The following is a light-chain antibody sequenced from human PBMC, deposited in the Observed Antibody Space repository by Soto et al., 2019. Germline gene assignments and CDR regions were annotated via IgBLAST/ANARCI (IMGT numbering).Light chain of an antibody. Sequence: DIVMTQSPSSLSASVGDRVTITCRASQSISSDLNWYQQKPGKAPKVLIYGASTLQSGVPSRFSGSGSGTDFTLTINSLQPEDFATYYCQQSYTAPRTFGQGTKV. V-gene: IGKV1-39*01. CDR3: QQSYTAPRT. CDR1: QSISSD. CDR2: GAS. J-gene: IGKJ1*01.